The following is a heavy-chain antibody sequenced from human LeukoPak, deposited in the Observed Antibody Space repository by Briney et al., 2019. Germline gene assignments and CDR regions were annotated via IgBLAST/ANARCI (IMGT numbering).Heavy chain of an antibody. J-gene: IGHJ3*02. CDR2: IHHSGST. Sequence: SETLSLTCAVSGYSISSGYYWGWIRQPPGKGLEWIGSIHHSGSTYYNPSLKSRVTISVDTSKNQFSLKMRFVTAADTAVYYCARHKEDIGYSYGYDAFDIWGQGTMVPVSS. CDR1: GYSISSGYY. V-gene: IGHV4-38-2*01. D-gene: IGHD5-18*01. CDR3: ARHKEDIGYSYGYDAFDI.